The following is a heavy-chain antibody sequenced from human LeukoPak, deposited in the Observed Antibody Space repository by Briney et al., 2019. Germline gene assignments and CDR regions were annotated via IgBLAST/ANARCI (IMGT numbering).Heavy chain of an antibody. CDR1: GYSFTSYW. V-gene: IGHV5-51*01. J-gene: IGHJ3*02. CDR3: ARPDDYGGKPAAFDI. D-gene: IGHD4-23*01. Sequence: GESLKISCKGSGYSFTSYWIGWVRQMPGKGLEWMGIIYPGGSDTRFSPSFQGQVTISADKSITTAYLQWSSLKASDTAMYYCARPDDYGGKPAAFDIWGQGTMVTVSS. CDR2: IYPGGSDT.